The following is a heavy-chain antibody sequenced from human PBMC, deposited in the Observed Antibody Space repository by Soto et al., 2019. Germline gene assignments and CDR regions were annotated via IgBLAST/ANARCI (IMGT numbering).Heavy chain of an antibody. CDR3: ARAPRDIVVVVVETAGGYYGMDV. CDR1: GFTFSSYA. CDR2: ISYDGSNK. Sequence: QVQLVESGGGVVQPGRSLRLSCAASGFTFSSYAMHWVRQAPGKGLEWVAVISYDGSNKYYADSVKGRFTISRDNSKNTLYLQMNSLRAEDTAVYYCARAPRDIVVVVVETAGGYYGMDVWGQGTTVTVSS. D-gene: IGHD2-15*01. J-gene: IGHJ6*02. V-gene: IGHV3-30-3*01.